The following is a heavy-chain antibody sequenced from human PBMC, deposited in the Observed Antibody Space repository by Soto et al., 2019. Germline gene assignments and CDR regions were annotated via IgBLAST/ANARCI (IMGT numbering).Heavy chain of an antibody. CDR2: INSDGSST. D-gene: IGHD3-22*01. Sequence: PGGSLRLSCAASGFTFSSYWMHWVRQAPGKGLVWVSRINSDGSSTSYEDSVKGRFTISRDNAKNTLYLQMNSLRAEDTAVYYCARVGYYYDSSGHPTRAFDIWGQGTMVTVSS. J-gene: IGHJ3*02. CDR1: GFTFSSYW. V-gene: IGHV3-74*01. CDR3: ARVGYYYDSSGHPTRAFDI.